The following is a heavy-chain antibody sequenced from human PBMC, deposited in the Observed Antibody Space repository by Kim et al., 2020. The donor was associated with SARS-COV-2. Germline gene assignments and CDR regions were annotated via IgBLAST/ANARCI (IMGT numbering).Heavy chain of an antibody. D-gene: IGHD2-8*01. Sequence: GRSLRLSCAASGFTFSTYGMHWVRQAPGKGLEWVAVISYDGNNKYYADPVKGRFTISRDNSKNTLYLQMNSLRAEDTAVYYCAKDIVLMVYAEPGAFDI. CDR1: GFTFSTYG. CDR2: ISYDGNNK. J-gene: IGHJ3*02. CDR3: AKDIVLMVYAEPGAFDI. V-gene: IGHV3-30*18.